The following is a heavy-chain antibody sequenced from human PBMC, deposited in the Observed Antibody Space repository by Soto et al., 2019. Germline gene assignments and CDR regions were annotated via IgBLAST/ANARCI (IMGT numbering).Heavy chain of an antibody. CDR2: IIPLSGTA. D-gene: IGHD3-16*01. CDR3: AREGVGGAWSAP. V-gene: IGHV1-69*01. CDR1: GGSFGSYV. Sequence: QVQLVQSGAEVKKPGSSVKVSCKASGGSFGSYVITWVRQAPGQGLEWVGGIIPLSGTANYAQKFQGRVTITAAESTGTAYMERRGLSSDDTAMYYCAREGVGGAWSAPGGQGTPVPVSS. J-gene: IGHJ5*02.